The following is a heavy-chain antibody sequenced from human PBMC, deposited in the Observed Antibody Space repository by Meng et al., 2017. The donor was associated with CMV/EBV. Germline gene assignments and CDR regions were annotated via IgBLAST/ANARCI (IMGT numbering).Heavy chain of an antibody. CDR3: ARVGWGYGDFWSGYNHNWFDP. J-gene: IGHJ5*02. V-gene: IGHV4-39*07. D-gene: IGHD3-3*01. CDR2: IYYSGST. CDR1: SSYS. Sequence: SSYSGCWIRQPPGKGLEWIGSIYYSGSTSYNPSLKSRVTISVDPSKNQFSLKLSSGTAADTAVYYCARVGWGYGDFWSGYNHNWFDPWGQGTLVTVSS.